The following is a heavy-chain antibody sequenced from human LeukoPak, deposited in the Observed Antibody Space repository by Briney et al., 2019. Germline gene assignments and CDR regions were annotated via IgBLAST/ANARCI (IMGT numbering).Heavy chain of an antibody. D-gene: IGHD4-17*01. Sequence: PGGSLRLSCAASGFTFSSYAMHWVRQAPGKGLEWVAVISSDGSQKYHADSVKGRFTISRDNSKNTLYLQMNSLRAEDTAVYYCARGSYGDLKWGQRTLVTVSP. J-gene: IGHJ4*02. CDR2: ISSDGSQK. V-gene: IGHV3-30*04. CDR3: ARGSYGDLK. CDR1: GFTFSSYA.